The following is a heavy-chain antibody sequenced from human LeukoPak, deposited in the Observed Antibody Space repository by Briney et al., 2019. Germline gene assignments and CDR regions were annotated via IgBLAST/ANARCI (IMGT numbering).Heavy chain of an antibody. V-gene: IGHV3-11*01. CDR1: GFTFSDYY. Sequence: AGCLRLSCAASGFTFSDYYMSWIRQAPGKGLEWVAYITSSGDDIYYADSVKGRFTISRDNAKNALFLRMSSLRVEDTATYYCASDIVATSGDFWGQGTLVSVLS. J-gene: IGHJ4*02. CDR2: ITSSGDDI. D-gene: IGHD5-12*01. CDR3: ASDIVATSGDF.